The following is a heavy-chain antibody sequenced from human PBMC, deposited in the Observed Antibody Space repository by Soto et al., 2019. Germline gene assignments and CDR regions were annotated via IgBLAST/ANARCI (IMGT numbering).Heavy chain of an antibody. CDR2: ISGSGGST. J-gene: IGHJ4*02. D-gene: IGHD4-17*01. CDR1: GVTLRRCT. CDR3: AKALCLADDDGETVVY. Sequence: GSLLVSWAASGVTLRRCTVIWGLQVTGKGLEWVSAISGSGGSTYYADSVKGRFTISRDNSKNTLYLQMNSLRAEDTAVYYCAKALCLADDDGETVVYGDQGPLVTVAS. V-gene: IGHV3-23*01.